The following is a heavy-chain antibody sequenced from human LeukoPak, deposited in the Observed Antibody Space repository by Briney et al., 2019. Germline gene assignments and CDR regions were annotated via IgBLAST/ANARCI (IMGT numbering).Heavy chain of an antibody. J-gene: IGHJ4*02. CDR1: GFTVSSNY. V-gene: IGHV3-15*01. CDR3: ITGFSAAAHDGY. D-gene: IGHD2-15*01. Sequence: GGSLRLSCAASGFTVSSNYMSWVRQAPGKGLEWVGRITSKAAGETTEYVAPVKGRFSISRDDSMNTLYLQMNSLKTEDTAVYYCITGFSAAAHDGYWGQGTLVTVSS. CDR2: ITSKAAGETT.